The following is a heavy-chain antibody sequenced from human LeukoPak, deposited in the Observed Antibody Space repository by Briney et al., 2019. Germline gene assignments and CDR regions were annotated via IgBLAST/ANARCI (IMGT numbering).Heavy chain of an antibody. J-gene: IGHJ4*02. CDR3: ARDSTGYGYEEWY. Sequence: GGSLRLSCAASGFTFSSFWMSWVRQAPGKGLEWVANIKQDGSEKYYVDSVKGRFTISRDNAKNSVYLQMNSLRAEDTAVYYCARDSTGYGYEEWYWGQGTLVTVSS. D-gene: IGHD5-18*01. V-gene: IGHV3-7*01. CDR1: GFTFSSFW. CDR2: IKQDGSEK.